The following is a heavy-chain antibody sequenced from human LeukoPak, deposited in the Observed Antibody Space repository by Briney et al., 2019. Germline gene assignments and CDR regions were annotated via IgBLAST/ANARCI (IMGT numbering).Heavy chain of an antibody. CDR3: ARQNHWFDP. Sequence: SATLSLTCPVSGGSISSSSYYWGWIRQPPGKGLEWIGSIYYSGSTYYNPSLKSRVTISVDTPKNQFSLKLSSVTAADTAVYYCARQNHWFDPWGQGTLVTVSS. V-gene: IGHV4-39*01. CDR2: IYYSGST. CDR1: GGSISSSSYY. J-gene: IGHJ5*02.